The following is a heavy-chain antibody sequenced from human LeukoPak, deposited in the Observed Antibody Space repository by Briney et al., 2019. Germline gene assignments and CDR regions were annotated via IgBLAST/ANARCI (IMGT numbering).Heavy chain of an antibody. CDR1: GFTFSTYA. V-gene: IGHV3-23*01. CDR3: ARDTPTREYSGYDPLDY. J-gene: IGHJ4*02. D-gene: IGHD5-12*01. CDR2: ITASGSST. Sequence: PGGSLRLSCAASGFTFSTYAMSWVRQAPGKGLEWVSIITASGSSTFYADSVKGRFAISRDNPKSTLFLQMNSLRAEDTAVYYCARDTPTREYSGYDPLDYWGQGTLVTVSS.